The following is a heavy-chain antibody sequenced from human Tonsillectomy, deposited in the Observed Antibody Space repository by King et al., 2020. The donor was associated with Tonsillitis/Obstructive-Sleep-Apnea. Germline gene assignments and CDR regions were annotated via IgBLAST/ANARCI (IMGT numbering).Heavy chain of an antibody. CDR2: FDPEDGET. CDR1: GYTLTELS. V-gene: IGHV1-24*01. J-gene: IGHJ4*02. D-gene: IGHD2-15*01. CDR3: ATGGVCSGGSCYSASLGY. Sequence: IQLVQSGAEVKKPGASVKVSCKVSGYTLTELSMHWVRQAPGKGLEWMGGFDPEDGETTYAQKFQGRVTMTEDTSTDTAYMELSSLRSEDTAVYYCATGGVCSGGSCYSASLGYWGQGTLVTVSS.